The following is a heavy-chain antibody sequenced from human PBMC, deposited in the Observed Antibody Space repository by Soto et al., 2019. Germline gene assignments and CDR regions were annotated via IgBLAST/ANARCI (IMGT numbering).Heavy chain of an antibody. D-gene: IGHD2-21*01. CDR2: IRDSDSGGTT. Sequence: GGSLRLSCAASGFTFSSCAMSWDRQAPAKGLEWVSAIRDSDSGGTTYYADSVKGRFTISRDDSKNTLYLQMSSLRAEDTAMYYCAKVRVGIDVDFDYWGQGALVTVSS. J-gene: IGHJ4*02. V-gene: IGHV3-23*01. CDR1: GFTFSSCA. CDR3: AKVRVGIDVDFDY.